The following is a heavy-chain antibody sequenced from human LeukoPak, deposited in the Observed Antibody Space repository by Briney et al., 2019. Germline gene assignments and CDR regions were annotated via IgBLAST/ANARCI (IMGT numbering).Heavy chain of an antibody. J-gene: IGHJ1*01. D-gene: IGHD3-22*01. Sequence: HVASVKVSCKASGYTFTNYAMNWVRQAPGQGLEWMGWINTNTGNPTYAQGFTGRFVFSLDTSVSTAYLQISSLKAEDTAVYYCARDEGYYDSSGYPHWGQGTLVTVSS. CDR2: INTNTGNP. CDR3: ARDEGYYDSSGYPH. CDR1: GYTFTNYA. V-gene: IGHV7-4-1*02.